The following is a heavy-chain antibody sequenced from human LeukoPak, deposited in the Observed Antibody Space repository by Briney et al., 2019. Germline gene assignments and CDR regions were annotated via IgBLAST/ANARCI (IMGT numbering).Heavy chain of an antibody. Sequence: ASVKVSCKASGGTFSSYAISWVRQAPGQGPEWMGGIIPIFGTANYAQKFQGRVTITADESTSTAYMELSSLRSEDTAVYYCARGGDAIAAAGNDYWGQGTLVTVSS. D-gene: IGHD6-13*01. CDR2: IIPIFGTA. V-gene: IGHV1-69*13. CDR1: GGTFSSYA. CDR3: ARGGDAIAAAGNDY. J-gene: IGHJ4*02.